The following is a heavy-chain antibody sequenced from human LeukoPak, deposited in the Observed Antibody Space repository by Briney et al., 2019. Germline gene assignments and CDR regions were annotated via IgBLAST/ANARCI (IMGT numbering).Heavy chain of an antibody. CDR2: ISYDGSNK. Sequence: GGSLSFSCAASGFTFSSYAMHWVGQAPGKGLEWVAVISYDGSNKYYADSVKGRFTISRDNSKNTLYLQMNSLRAEDTAVYYCARVLGTFDYWGQGTLVTVSS. CDR1: GFTFSSYA. J-gene: IGHJ4*02. CDR3: ARVLGTFDY. V-gene: IGHV3-30*04.